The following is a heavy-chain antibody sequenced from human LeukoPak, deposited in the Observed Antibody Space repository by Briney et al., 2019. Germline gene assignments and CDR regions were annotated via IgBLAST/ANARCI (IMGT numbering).Heavy chain of an antibody. D-gene: IGHD4-23*01. Sequence: SETLSLTCTVSGGSISSYYWTWIRQPPGKGLEWIGYIYYSGSTNYNPSLKSRVTISVDTSKNQSSLKLSSVTAADTAVYYCARQGRGYGGNSDYWGQGTLVTVFS. CDR1: GGSISSYY. J-gene: IGHJ4*02. CDR3: ARQGRGYGGNSDY. CDR2: IYYSGST. V-gene: IGHV4-59*08.